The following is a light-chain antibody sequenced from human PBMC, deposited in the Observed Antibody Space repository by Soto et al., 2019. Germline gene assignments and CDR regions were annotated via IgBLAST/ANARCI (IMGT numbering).Light chain of an antibody. CDR1: ENVYSY. Sequence: EIVLTQSPATLSLSPGERATLSCRASENVYSYLAWYRQAPGQPHSLLIYDASNRAAGVQARFSGSGSGTDFTLTIRSLEPEDFAVYYCKQRSDWPRTFGQGTKVDIK. J-gene: IGKJ1*01. CDR3: KQRSDWPRT. CDR2: DAS. V-gene: IGKV3-11*01.